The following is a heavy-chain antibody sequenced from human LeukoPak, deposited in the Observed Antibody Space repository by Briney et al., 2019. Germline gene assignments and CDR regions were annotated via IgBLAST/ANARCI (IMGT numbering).Heavy chain of an antibody. V-gene: IGHV4-31*03. CDR3: ARDSSGYYGL. D-gene: IGHD3-22*01. CDR1: GGSISSGGYY. J-gene: IGHJ4*02. Sequence: SETLSLTCTVSGGSISSGGYYWSWIRQHPGKGLEWIGYIYYSGSTYYNPSLKSRVTISVDTSKNQFSLKLSSVTAADTAVYYCARDSSGYYGLWGQGTLVTVSS. CDR2: IYYSGST.